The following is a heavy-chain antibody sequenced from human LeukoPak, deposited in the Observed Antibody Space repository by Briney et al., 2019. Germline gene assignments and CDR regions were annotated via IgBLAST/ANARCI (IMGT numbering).Heavy chain of an antibody. CDR2: IIPILGIA. Sequence: SVKVSCKASGGTFSSYAISWVRQALGQGLEWMGRIIPILGIANYAQKFQGRVTITADKSTSTAYMELSSLRSEDTAVYYCARANLQGSLRPNLGLQHNYYYYGMDVWGQGTTVTVSS. CDR3: ARANLQGSLRPNLGLQHNYYYYGMDV. V-gene: IGHV1-69*04. CDR1: GGTFSSYA. J-gene: IGHJ6*02.